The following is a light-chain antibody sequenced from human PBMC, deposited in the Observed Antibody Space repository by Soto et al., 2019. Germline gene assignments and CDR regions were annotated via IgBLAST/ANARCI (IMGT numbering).Light chain of an antibody. CDR2: EVS. CDR3: SSYTSSTTPVI. Sequence: QSALTQPASVSGPPGQSITISCTGTSSDVGGYNYVSWYQHHPGKAPKLMIYEVSNRPSGVSNRFSGSKSANTASLTISGLQTEDEADYYCSSYTSSTTPVIFGGGTQLTVL. V-gene: IGLV2-14*01. J-gene: IGLJ2*01. CDR1: SSDVGGYNY.